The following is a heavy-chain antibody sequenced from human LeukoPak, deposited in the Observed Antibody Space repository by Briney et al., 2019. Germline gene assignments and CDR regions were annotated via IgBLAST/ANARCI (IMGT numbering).Heavy chain of an antibody. J-gene: IGHJ4*02. CDR2: ISSSGSTI. CDR1: AFTFSSYD. Sequence: AGGSLRLSCAAYAFTFSSYDMNWVRQAPGKGLEWVSYISSSGSTIYYADSVKGRFTISRDNAKNSLYLQMNSLRAEDTAVYYCARDPVLLRFDYWGQGTLVTASS. CDR3: ARDPVLLRFDY. D-gene: IGHD2-21*02. V-gene: IGHV3-48*03.